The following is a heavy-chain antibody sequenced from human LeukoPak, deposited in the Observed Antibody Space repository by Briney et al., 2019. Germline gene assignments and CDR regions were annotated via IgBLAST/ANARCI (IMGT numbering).Heavy chain of an antibody. D-gene: IGHD6-6*01. V-gene: IGHV5-51*01. CDR2: IYPGDSDT. J-gene: IGHJ4*02. CDR1: GYSFTSYW. Sequence: PGESLKISCKGSGYSFTSYWIGWVRQMPGKGLEWMGIIYPGDSDTRYSPSFQGQVTISADKSISTAYLQWSSLKASDTAMYYCARRHYDPEIAARPGPLFDYWGQGTLVTVSS. CDR3: ARRHYDPEIAARPGPLFDY.